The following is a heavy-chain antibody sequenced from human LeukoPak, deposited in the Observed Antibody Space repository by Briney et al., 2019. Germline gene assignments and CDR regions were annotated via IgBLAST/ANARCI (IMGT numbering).Heavy chain of an antibody. V-gene: IGHV3-66*01. J-gene: IGHJ6*02. CDR1: GLTVSNIY. CDR3: GRGGYDVDV. D-gene: IGHD3-22*01. Sequence: PGGSLRLSCAVSGLTVSNIYMSWVRQAPGKWLEWVSVIESGGKTYYADSVKGRFTISRDNSRNTLYLQMNSLRAEDTALYYCGRGGYDVDVWGRGTRVTVSS. CDR2: IESGGKT.